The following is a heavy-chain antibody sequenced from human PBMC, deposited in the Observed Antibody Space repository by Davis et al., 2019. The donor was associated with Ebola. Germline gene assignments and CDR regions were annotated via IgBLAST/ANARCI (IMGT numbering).Heavy chain of an antibody. Sequence: SVKVSCKASGGTFSSYAISWVRQAPGQGLEWMGGIIPIFGTANYAQKFQGRVTITADESTSTAYMELSSLRSEDTAVYYCAGRAGTPSGPHWWYFDLWGRGTLVTVSS. CDR2: IIPIFGTA. D-gene: IGHD6-19*01. CDR1: GGTFSSYA. J-gene: IGHJ2*01. V-gene: IGHV1-69*13. CDR3: AGRAGTPSGPHWWYFDL.